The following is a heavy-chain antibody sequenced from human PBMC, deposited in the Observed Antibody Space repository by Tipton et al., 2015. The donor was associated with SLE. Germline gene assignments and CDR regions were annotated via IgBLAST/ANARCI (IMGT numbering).Heavy chain of an antibody. V-gene: IGHV1-18*01. CDR3: ARDRRFLEWIGY. J-gene: IGHJ4*02. D-gene: IGHD3-3*01. CDR2: ISPYNGHT. Sequence: QLVQSGAEVKKPGASVKVSCKASGYTFISYGINWVRQAPGQGLEWMGWISPYNGHTNAAQKFQNRVTMTTDTSTNTAYMELRSLTSDDTAVYFCARDRRFLEWIGYWGQGTLVTVSS. CDR1: GYTFISYG.